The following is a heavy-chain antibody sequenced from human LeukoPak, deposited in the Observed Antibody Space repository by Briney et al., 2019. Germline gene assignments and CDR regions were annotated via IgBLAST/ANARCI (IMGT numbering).Heavy chain of an antibody. CDR2: INHSGST. D-gene: IGHD6-19*01. V-gene: IGHV4-34*01. Sequence: SETLSLTCAVYGGSFSGYYWSWIRQPPGKGLEWIGEINHSGSTNYNPSLKSRVTISVDTSKNQFSLKLSSVTAADTAAYYCARAPIAVAGTYFDYWGQGTLVTVSS. J-gene: IGHJ4*02. CDR1: GGSFSGYY. CDR3: ARAPIAVAGTYFDY.